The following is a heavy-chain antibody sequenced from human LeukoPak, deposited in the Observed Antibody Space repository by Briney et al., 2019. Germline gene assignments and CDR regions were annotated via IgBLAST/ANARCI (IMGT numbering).Heavy chain of an antibody. D-gene: IGHD5-24*01. CDR3: ARSQRAGYNVYHFDS. V-gene: IGHV1-69*05. Sequence: ASVQVSCKPSGGTFSSYGVSWVRQAPGQRREWMGGIIPIFRATNYAQRFRGRVTITTDGSTSPDYIELNGLRSEDTAVYYCARSQRAGYNVYHFDSWGQGTLVTVSS. CDR1: GGTFSSYG. CDR2: IIPIFRAT. J-gene: IGHJ4*02.